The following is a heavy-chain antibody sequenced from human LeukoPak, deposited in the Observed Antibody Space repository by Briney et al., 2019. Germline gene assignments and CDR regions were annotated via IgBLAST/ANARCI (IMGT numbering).Heavy chain of an antibody. CDR2: ISSSGRTV. CDR3: ARGRFLEWFLF. V-gene: IGHV3-48*03. CDR1: GFTFSSYE. J-gene: IGHJ4*02. Sequence: PEGSLRLSCAASGFTFSSYEMNWVRQAPGKGLEWISYISSSGRTVHYADSVKGRFAISRDNAKNSLYLQMNSLRGEDTAVYYCARGRFLEWFLFWGQGTLVTVSS. D-gene: IGHD3-3*01.